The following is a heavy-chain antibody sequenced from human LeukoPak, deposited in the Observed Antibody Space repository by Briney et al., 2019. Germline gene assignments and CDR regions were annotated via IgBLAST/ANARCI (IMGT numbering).Heavy chain of an antibody. V-gene: IGHV3-23*01. J-gene: IGHJ4*02. CDR1: GITLSNYG. D-gene: IGHD2-15*01. Sequence: GGSLRLSCAVSGITLSNYGMSWVRQAPGKGLEWVSGISGSGGNTYYADSVKGRFTISRDNSKNTLYLQMNSLRAEDTAVYYCARDPTCSGGSCYYFGYWGQGTLVTVSS. CDR2: ISGSGGNT. CDR3: ARDPTCSGGSCYYFGY.